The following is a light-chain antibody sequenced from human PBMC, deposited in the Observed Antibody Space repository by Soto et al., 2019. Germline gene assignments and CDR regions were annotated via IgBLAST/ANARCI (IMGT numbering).Light chain of an antibody. CDR3: VLYMGSGLRV. V-gene: IGLV8-61*01. CDR2: STN. Sequence: QTVVTQVPSFSVSPGGTVTLTCGLSSGSVSTSYYPSWYQQTPGQAPRTLIYSTNTRSSGVPDRFSGSILGNKAALTITGAQADDESDYYCVLYMGSGLRVFGGGTKLTVL. CDR1: SGSVSTSYY. J-gene: IGLJ3*02.